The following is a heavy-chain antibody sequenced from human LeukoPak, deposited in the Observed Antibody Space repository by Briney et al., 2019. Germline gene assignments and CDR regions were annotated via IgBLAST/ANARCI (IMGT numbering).Heavy chain of an antibody. J-gene: IGHJ4*02. Sequence: PGGSLRLSCAASGFTFSSCAMSWVRQAPGKGLEWASGISGSGVSTYYADSVKGRFTISRDNSKNTLYLQMSSLRAEDTAVYYCAKIPQTTSVGYFDYWGQGNLVTVSS. CDR2: ISGSGVST. CDR3: AKIPQTTSVGYFDY. V-gene: IGHV3-23*01. D-gene: IGHD4-17*01. CDR1: GFTFSSCA.